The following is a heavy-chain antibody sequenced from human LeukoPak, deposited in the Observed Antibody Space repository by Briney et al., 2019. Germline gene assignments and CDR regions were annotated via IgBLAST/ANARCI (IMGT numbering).Heavy chain of an antibody. CDR2: IYHSGST. Sequence: SETLSLTCTVSGYSISSGYYWGWIRQPPGKGLEWIGSIYHSGSTYYNPSLKSRVTISVDTSKNQFSLKLSSVTAADTAIFYCARQIAVAGLPIDSWGQGTLVTVSS. V-gene: IGHV4-38-2*02. D-gene: IGHD6-19*01. CDR1: GYSISSGYY. CDR3: ARQIAVAGLPIDS. J-gene: IGHJ4*02.